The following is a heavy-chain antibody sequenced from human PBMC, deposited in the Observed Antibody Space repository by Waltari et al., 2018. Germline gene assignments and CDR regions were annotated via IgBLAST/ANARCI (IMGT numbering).Heavy chain of an antibody. CDR2: INSGGDT. CDR3: ARDVAGYYYFDL. Sequence: EVQLVESGGGLIQPGGSLRLSCAASGFTVSNYYMRWVRQAPGKGLEWVSVINSGGDTHYADSVKGRFTISRDNSKNTIYLQLNTLRAEDTALYYCARDVAGYYYFDLWGRGTLVTV. CDR1: GFTVSNYY. V-gene: IGHV3-53*01. J-gene: IGHJ2*01.